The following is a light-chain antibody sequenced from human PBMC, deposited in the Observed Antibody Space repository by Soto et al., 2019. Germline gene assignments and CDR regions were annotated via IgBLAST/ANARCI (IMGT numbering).Light chain of an antibody. CDR3: QQYYSYPRT. CDR1: QGISSY. V-gene: IGKV1-8*01. J-gene: IGKJ1*01. Sequence: IRMTQSPSSLSACTGDRVTITCRASQGISSYLAWYQQTPGKAPKLLIYTASTLQSGGPLRFSGIGSGTDFTLTISCRQSEDFATYYCQQYYSYPRTFGQGTKVDIK. CDR2: TAS.